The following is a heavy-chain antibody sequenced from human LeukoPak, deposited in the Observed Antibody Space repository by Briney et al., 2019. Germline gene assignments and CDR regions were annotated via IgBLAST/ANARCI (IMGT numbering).Heavy chain of an antibody. D-gene: IGHD5-18*01. CDR2: ISYSGST. V-gene: IGHV4-39*01. CDR3: AKAPFSRGYSYGFNAFDM. Sequence: PSETLSLTCTVSGGSVSSSSCFWGWIRQPPGKGLXXXXSISYSGSTYYNPSLKSRVTMPVDTFKNQFSLRLNSVTAADTAVYYCAKAPFSRGYSYGFNAFDMWAQGTLVTVSS. CDR1: GGSVSSSSCF. J-gene: IGHJ3*02.